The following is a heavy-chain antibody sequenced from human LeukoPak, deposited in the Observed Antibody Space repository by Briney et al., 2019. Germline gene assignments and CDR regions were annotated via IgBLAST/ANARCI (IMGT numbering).Heavy chain of an antibody. V-gene: IGHV3-33*01. CDR1: GFTFSSYG. CDR2: ICGGGSSK. Sequence: GGSLRLSCAASGFTFSSYGMHWVRQAPGKGLEWVAVICGGGSSKYYADSVKGRFTISRDNSKNTLYLQMNSLRAEDTAVYYCATRSLVTFWDAFDLWGQGTMVPVSS. D-gene: IGHD1-26*01. J-gene: IGHJ3*01. CDR3: ATRSLVTFWDAFDL.